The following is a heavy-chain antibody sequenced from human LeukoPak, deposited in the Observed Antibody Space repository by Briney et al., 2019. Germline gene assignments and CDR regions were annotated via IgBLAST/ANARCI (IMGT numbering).Heavy chain of an antibody. J-gene: IGHJ4*02. V-gene: IGHV3-30*18. CDR1: GFTFSSYG. Sequence: PGGSLRLSCAASGFTFSSYGLHWVRQAPGEGLEWVAVISYDRGNKYYADSVKGRFSISRDNSKNTLYLQMNSLRAEDTAVYYCAKGPYFYGSGHFDYWGQGTLVTVSS. D-gene: IGHD3-10*01. CDR3: AKGPYFYGSGHFDY. CDR2: ISYDRGNK.